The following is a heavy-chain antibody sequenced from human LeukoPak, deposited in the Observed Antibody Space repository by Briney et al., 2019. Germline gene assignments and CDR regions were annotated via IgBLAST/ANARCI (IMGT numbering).Heavy chain of an antibody. CDR1: GFTFSSYA. V-gene: IGHV3-23*01. J-gene: IGHJ4*02. D-gene: IGHD5-18*01. CDR3: AKVRGGYTYGPFDD. Sequence: PGGSLRLSCAASGFTFSSYAMTWVRQAPGKGLEWLSVISGSGGSTYYADSVKGRFTISRDNSKNTLYLQMNSLRAEDTAVYYCAKVRGGYTYGPFDDWGQGTLVTVFS. CDR2: ISGSGGST.